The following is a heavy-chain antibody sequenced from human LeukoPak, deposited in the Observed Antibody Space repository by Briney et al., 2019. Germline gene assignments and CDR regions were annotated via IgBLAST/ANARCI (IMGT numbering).Heavy chain of an antibody. J-gene: IGHJ4*02. V-gene: IGHV3-53*01. CDR3: ARVYSSSWYKVFDY. CDR1: GFTVSSNY. Sequence: PGGSLRLSCAASGFTVSSNYMSWVRQAPGMGLEWVSFIYSGGTTYYADSVKGRFTISRDNSKNTLYLQMSSLRAEDTAVYFCARVYSSSWYKVFDYWGQGTLVTVSS. D-gene: IGHD6-13*01. CDR2: IYSGGTT.